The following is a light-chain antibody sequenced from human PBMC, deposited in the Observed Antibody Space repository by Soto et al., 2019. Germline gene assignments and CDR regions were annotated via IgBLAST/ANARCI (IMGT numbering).Light chain of an antibody. CDR1: TGAVTSGYY. CDR3: LLYYGGAQRV. Sequence: QAVATQEPSLTVSPGGTVPLTCVSSTGAVTSGYYPNWFQQKPGQAPRALSYSTTNKHSWTPARFSGSLLGGKAALTLSGVQPEDEADYYCLLYYGGAQRVFGGGTKLTVL. J-gene: IGLJ3*02. V-gene: IGLV7-43*01. CDR2: STT.